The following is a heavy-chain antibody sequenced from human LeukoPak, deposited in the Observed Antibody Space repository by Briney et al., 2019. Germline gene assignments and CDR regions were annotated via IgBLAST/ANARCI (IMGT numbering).Heavy chain of an antibody. Sequence: PSETLSLTCAVSGGSISSDNWWNWVRQPPGKGLEWIGEIFHSGSTNYNPSLQSRVAISIDKSKNQFSLKLTSVTAADTAVYYCARKVVTISLRTTGIFFDYWGQGALVAVSS. J-gene: IGHJ4*02. V-gene: IGHV4-4*02. CDR1: GGSISSDNW. CDR3: ARKVVTISLRTTGIFFDY. D-gene: IGHD4/OR15-4a*01. CDR2: IFHSGST.